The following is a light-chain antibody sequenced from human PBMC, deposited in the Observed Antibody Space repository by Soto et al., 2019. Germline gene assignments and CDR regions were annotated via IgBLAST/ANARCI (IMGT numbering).Light chain of an antibody. Sequence: SALTQSPSASGSPGQSVAISCTGTSSDIGAYNFVSWYQQHPGKAPKLIIYEVSVRPSGVPDRFSGSKSGNTASLTVSGLLAEDEADYYCSLYADSNSVVFGGGTKLTVL. V-gene: IGLV2-8*01. CDR3: SLYADSNSVV. J-gene: IGLJ2*01. CDR1: SSDIGAYNF. CDR2: EVS.